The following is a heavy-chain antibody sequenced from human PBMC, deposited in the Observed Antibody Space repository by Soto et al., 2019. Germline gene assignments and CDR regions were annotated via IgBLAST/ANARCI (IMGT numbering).Heavy chain of an antibody. J-gene: IGHJ4*02. D-gene: IGHD2-8*02. CDR1: GDSISSSY. V-gene: IGHV4-59*12. CDR2: VYYSGNT. CDR3: ARDKITGLFDY. Sequence: SETLSLTCIVSGDSISSSYWSWIRQPPGKGLEWIAYVYYSGNTNYNPSLKSRVTISVDTSKNQFSLKLTSVTAADTAVYFCARDKITGLFDYWGQGTLVTVSS.